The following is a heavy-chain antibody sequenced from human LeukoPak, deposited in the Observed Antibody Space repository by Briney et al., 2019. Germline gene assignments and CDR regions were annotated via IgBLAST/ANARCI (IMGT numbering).Heavy chain of an antibody. D-gene: IGHD3-10*01. Sequence: GGSLRLSCAGSGFTFSSYWMHWVRQAPGKGLEWVSAISASGGSTYYADSVKGRFTISKDNSKNTLYLQMNSLRAEDTAVYYCATRITLVRGVMLGGDYWGQGTLVTVFS. CDR3: ATRITLVRGVMLGGDY. CDR2: ISASGGST. V-gene: IGHV3-23*01. J-gene: IGHJ4*02. CDR1: GFTFSSYW.